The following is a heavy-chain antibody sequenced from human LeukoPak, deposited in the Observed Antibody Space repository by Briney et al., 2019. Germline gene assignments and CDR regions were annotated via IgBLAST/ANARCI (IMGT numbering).Heavy chain of an antibody. Sequence: GASVKVSCKASGYTFTGYYMHWVRQAPGQGLEWMGRINPNSGGTNYAQKFQGRVTMTRDTSISTAYMELSRLRSDDTAVYYCAKAIRIRYSSGPKFDYWGQGTLVTVSS. V-gene: IGHV1-2*06. CDR3: AKAIRIRYSSGPKFDY. CDR1: GYTFTGYY. D-gene: IGHD6-19*01. J-gene: IGHJ4*02. CDR2: INPNSGGT.